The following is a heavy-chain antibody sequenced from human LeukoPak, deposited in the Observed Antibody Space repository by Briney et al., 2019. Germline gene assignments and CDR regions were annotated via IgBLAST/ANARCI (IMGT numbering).Heavy chain of an antibody. J-gene: IGHJ4*02. CDR2: IKYDDTVK. D-gene: IGHD2-15*01. Sequence: GGSLRLSGTAAGLNFGTYWMSWVRQSPKKGLDFVANIKYDDTVKNYVDSVKGRFTISRDNPSNSVYLQMDSLRPEDTALYYCARDPDSSAFDYWGQGAQVTVSS. CDR3: ARDPDSSAFDY. V-gene: IGHV3-7*01. CDR1: GLNFGTYW.